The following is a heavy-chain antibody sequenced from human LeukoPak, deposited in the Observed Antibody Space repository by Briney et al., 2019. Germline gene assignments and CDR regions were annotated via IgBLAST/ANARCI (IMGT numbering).Heavy chain of an antibody. Sequence: GGSLRLSCAASGSTFSSYSMNWVRQAPGKGLEWVSSISSSSSYIYYADSVKGRFTISRDNAKNSLYLQMNSLRAEDTAVYYCARDLLGWYYFDYWGQGTLVTVSS. D-gene: IGHD6-19*01. V-gene: IGHV3-21*01. J-gene: IGHJ4*02. CDR2: ISSSSSYI. CDR1: GSTFSSYS. CDR3: ARDLLGWYYFDY.